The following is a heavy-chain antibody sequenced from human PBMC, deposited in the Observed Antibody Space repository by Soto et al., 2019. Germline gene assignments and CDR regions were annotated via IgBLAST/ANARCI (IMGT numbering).Heavy chain of an antibody. J-gene: IGHJ4*02. V-gene: IGHV3-7*01. CDR2: IKPDGSAT. D-gene: IGHD2-21*02. CDR3: ARAGYCGPGCYYYFDY. CDR1: GFTFGSYW. Sequence: EVQLVESGGGLVQPGGSLRLSCAVSGFTFGSYWMNWVRLIPGKGLEWVAYIKPDGSATYYVDSVKGRFTISRDNAKNSLYLQMNSLRVEDTSVYHCARAGYCGPGCYYYFDYWGQGTLVTVSS.